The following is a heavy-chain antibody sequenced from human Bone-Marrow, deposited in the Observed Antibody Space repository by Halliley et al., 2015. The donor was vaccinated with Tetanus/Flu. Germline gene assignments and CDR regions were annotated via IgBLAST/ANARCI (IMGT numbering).Heavy chain of an antibody. V-gene: IGHV3-23*01. D-gene: IGHD2-8*01. CDR3: AKHQVDRLGLMIEPDYLDY. Sequence: ISDTGRHTHYADSVKGRFTVSRDNSRNTLFLQINSLRAEDTAVYYCAKHQVDRLGLMIEPDYLDYWGQGTLVTVSS. CDR2: ISDTGRHT. J-gene: IGHJ4*02.